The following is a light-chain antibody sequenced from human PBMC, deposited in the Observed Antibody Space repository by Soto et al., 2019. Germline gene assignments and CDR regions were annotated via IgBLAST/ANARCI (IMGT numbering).Light chain of an antibody. J-gene: IGKJ5*01. V-gene: IGKV3-11*01. Sequence: EIVLTQSPATLPLSAGERTILSFRDSHRVSIYLAWYQQKPGQAPRLLIYDASNRATGIPARFSGSGSGTDFTLTISSLEPEDFAVYYGQQRSNWPPMYTFGQGTRLE. CDR2: DAS. CDR1: HRVSIY. CDR3: QQRSNWPPMYT.